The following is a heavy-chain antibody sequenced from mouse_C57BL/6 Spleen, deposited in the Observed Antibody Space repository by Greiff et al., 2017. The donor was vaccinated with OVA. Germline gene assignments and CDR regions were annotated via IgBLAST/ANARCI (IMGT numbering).Heavy chain of an antibody. Sequence: QVQLQQPGAELVKPGASVKLSCKASGYTFTSYWMHWVKQRPGQGLEWIGMIHPNSGSTNYNEKFKSKATLTVDTSSSTAYMQLSSLTSEDSAVYYCAREDYYGSSYWYFDVWGTGTTVTVSS. CDR1: GYTFTSYW. CDR2: IHPNSGST. J-gene: IGHJ1*03. D-gene: IGHD1-1*01. CDR3: AREDYYGSSYWYFDV. V-gene: IGHV1-64*01.